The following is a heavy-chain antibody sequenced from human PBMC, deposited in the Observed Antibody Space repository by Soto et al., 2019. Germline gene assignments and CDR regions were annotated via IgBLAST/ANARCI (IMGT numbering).Heavy chain of an antibody. Sequence: QVQLQESGPGLVKPSETLSLTCTVSGGSISSYYWSWIRQPPGKGLEWIGYIYYSGSTNYNPSLKSRVTISVDTSKNQFSRKLSSVTAADTAVYYCARDRHDYYDSSGYYYYFDYWGQGTLVTVSS. CDR2: IYYSGST. J-gene: IGHJ4*02. CDR3: ARDRHDYYDSSGYYYYFDY. CDR1: GGSISSYY. D-gene: IGHD3-22*01. V-gene: IGHV4-59*01.